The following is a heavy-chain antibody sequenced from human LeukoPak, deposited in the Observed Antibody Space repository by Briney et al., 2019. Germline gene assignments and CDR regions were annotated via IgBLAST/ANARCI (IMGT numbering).Heavy chain of an antibody. D-gene: IGHD1-26*01. CDR2: IKQDESEK. J-gene: IGHJ4*02. CDR3: ARDKIVGASKFDD. V-gene: IGHV3-7*01. CDR1: GFTFSNYW. Sequence: GGSLRLSCAVSGFTFSNYWMSWVRQAPGKGLEWVAHIKQDESEKYYVDSVKGRFTISRDNAKNSLYLQMNSLRAEDTAIYYCARDKIVGASKFDDRGQGTLGTVSS.